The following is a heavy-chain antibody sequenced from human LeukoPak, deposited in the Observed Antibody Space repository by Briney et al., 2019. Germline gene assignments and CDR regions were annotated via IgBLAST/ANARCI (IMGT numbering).Heavy chain of an antibody. Sequence: GGSLRLSCAASGFTFSSYAMSWVRQAPGKGLERVSAISGSGGSTYYADSVKGRFTISRDNSKNTLYLQMNSLRAEDTAVYYCAKVIAAAGERYYYYGMDVWGQGTTVTVSS. CDR2: ISGSGGST. D-gene: IGHD6-13*01. V-gene: IGHV3-23*01. J-gene: IGHJ6*02. CDR3: AKVIAAAGERYYYYGMDV. CDR1: GFTFSSYA.